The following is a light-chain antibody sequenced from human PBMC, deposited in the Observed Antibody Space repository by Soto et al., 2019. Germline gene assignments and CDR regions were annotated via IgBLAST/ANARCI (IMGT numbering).Light chain of an antibody. J-gene: IGKJ1*01. V-gene: IGKV1-5*01. CDR3: QQYNSYPVA. Sequence: DIQMTQSPSTLSASVGDRVTITCRASQSISRYLAWYQKKPGEAPKLLTYDASSLQSGVSSRFSASGSGTEFTLTISSLQPDDFATYYCQQYNSYPVAFGQGTKVDIK. CDR1: QSISRY. CDR2: DAS.